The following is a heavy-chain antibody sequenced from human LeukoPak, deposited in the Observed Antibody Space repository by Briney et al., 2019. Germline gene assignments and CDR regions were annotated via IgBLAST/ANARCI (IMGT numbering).Heavy chain of an antibody. Sequence: GGSLRLSCAASGFTVSSNYMSWVRQAPGKGLEWVSVIYSGGSTFYADSVKGRFTISRDNSKNTLYLQMNSLRAEDTAVYYCASRRSRDGYNYYYYGMDVWGQGTTVTVSS. CDR2: IYSGGST. V-gene: IGHV3-53*01. CDR1: GFTVSSNY. D-gene: IGHD5-24*01. CDR3: ASRRSRDGYNYYYYGMDV. J-gene: IGHJ6*02.